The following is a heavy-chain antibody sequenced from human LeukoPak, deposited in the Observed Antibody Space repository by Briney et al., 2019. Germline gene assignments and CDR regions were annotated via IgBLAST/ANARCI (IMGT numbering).Heavy chain of an antibody. J-gene: IGHJ4*02. V-gene: IGHV4-4*02. CDR2: FRYSGNT. Sequence: SETLSLTCAVSGGSISSNWWSWVRQPPGKGLEWIAEFRYSGNTNYNPSLKSRVTISVDKSNNQFSLGLSSVTAADTAIYYCVNNGHFTLAYWGQGTLVTVSS. D-gene: IGHD2-8*01. CDR3: VNNGHFTLAY. CDR1: GGSISSNW.